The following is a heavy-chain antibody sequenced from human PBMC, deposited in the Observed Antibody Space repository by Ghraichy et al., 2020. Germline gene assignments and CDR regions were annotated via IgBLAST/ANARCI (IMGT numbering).Heavy chain of an antibody. V-gene: IGHV4-34*01. Sequence: SETLSLTCAVYGGSFSGYYWSWIRQPPGKGLEWIGEINHSGSTNYNPSLKSRVTISVDTSKNQFSLKLSSVTAADTAVYYCARWRQLWPQPRTFDIWGQGTMVTVSS. D-gene: IGHD5-18*01. J-gene: IGHJ3*02. CDR1: GGSFSGYY. CDR2: INHSGST. CDR3: ARWRQLWPQPRTFDI.